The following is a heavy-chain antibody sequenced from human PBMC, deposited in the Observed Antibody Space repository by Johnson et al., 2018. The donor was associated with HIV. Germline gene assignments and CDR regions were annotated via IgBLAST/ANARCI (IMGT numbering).Heavy chain of an antibody. D-gene: IGHD1-26*01. CDR3: AKVGPAWELLGAFDI. CDR1: GFTFSSYG. CDR2: IWYDGSNK. V-gene: IGHV3-33*06. Sequence: QVQLVESGGGVVQPGRSLRLSCAASGFTFSSYGMHWVRQAPGKGLEWVAVIWYDGSNKYYADSVKGRFTISRDNSKNTLYLQMNSLRAEDTAVYYCAKVGPAWELLGAFDIWGQGTMVTVSS. J-gene: IGHJ3*02.